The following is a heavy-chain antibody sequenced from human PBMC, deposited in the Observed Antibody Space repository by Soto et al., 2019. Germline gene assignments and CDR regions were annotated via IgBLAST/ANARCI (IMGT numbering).Heavy chain of an antibody. CDR2: IYPGDSDT. CDR1: GYSFTSYW. V-gene: IGHV5-51*01. Sequence: EVQLVQSGAEVKKPGESLKISCKGSGYSFTSYWIGWVRQMPGKGLEWMGIIYPGDSDTRYSPSFQGQVTISADKSISTAYLQWSSLKASDTAMYYCARRNHYGGNSNYYYYGMDVWGQGTTVTVSS. D-gene: IGHD4-17*01. CDR3: ARRNHYGGNSNYYYYGMDV. J-gene: IGHJ6*02.